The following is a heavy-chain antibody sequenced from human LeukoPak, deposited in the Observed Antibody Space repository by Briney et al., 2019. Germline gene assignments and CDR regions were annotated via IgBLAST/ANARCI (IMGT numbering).Heavy chain of an antibody. V-gene: IGHV3-49*03. CDR2: IKTKTFGGTT. Sequence: GGSLRLSCTTSGFTFGDHGVSCFRQAPGKGPEWISFIKTKTFGGTTEYAASVKGRFTISRDDSTGIAYLQMDSLRPDDTAVYYCSRGVIVGAAYFDYWGQGTLVTVSS. CDR3: SRGVIVGAAYFDY. D-gene: IGHD1-26*01. CDR1: GFTFGDHG. J-gene: IGHJ4*02.